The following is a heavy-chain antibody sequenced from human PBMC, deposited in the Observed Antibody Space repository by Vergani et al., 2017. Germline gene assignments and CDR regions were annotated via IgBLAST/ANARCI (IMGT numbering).Heavy chain of an antibody. CDR1: GGTFSSYA. Sequence: QVQLVQSGAEVKKPGSSVKVSCKASGGTFSSYAISWVRQAPGQGLEWMGRIIPILGIANYAQKFQGRVTITADKSTSTAYMELSSLRSEDTAVYYCATMLGDSSGYLYWGQGTLVTVSS. V-gene: IGHV1-69*04. CDR2: IIPILGIA. J-gene: IGHJ4*02. CDR3: ATMLGDSSGYLY. D-gene: IGHD3-22*01.